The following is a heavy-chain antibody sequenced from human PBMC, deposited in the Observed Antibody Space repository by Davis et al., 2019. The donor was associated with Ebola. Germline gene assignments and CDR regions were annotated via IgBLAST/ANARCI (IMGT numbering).Heavy chain of an antibody. CDR3: ARGRFLEWLFAGGY. J-gene: IGHJ4*02. CDR2: INAGNGNT. CDR1: GYTFTDYA. D-gene: IGHD3-3*01. Sequence: AASVKVSCKASGYTFTDYAIHWVRQAPGQGLEWMGWINAGNGNTRYSHKFQGRVTITRDTSASTAYMELSSLRSEDTAVYYCARGRFLEWLFAGGYWGQGTLVTVSS. V-gene: IGHV1-3*01.